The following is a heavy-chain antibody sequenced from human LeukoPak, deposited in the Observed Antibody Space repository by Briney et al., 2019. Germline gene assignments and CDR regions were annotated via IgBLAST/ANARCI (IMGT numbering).Heavy chain of an antibody. CDR1: GFSLSTSGVG. J-gene: IGHJ4*02. CDR2: IYWDDDK. D-gene: IGHD3-10*01. CDR3: AHRRDARYYGSGSFDY. Sequence: SGPTLVNPTQTLTLTCTFSGFSLSTSGVGVGWIRQPPGKALEWLALIYWDDDKRYSPSLKSRLTITKDTSKNQVVLTMTNMDPVDTATYYCAHRRDARYYGSGSFDYWGQGTLVTVSS. V-gene: IGHV2-5*02.